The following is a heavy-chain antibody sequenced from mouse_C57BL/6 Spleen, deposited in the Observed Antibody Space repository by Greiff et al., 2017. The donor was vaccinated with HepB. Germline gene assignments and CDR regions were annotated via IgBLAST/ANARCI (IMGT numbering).Heavy chain of an antibody. CDR3: ARQIPDYYGSSYGY. J-gene: IGHJ2*01. CDR2: INPNNGGT. Sequence: EVQLQQSGPELVKPGASVKISCKASGYTFTDYYMNWVKQSHGKSLEWIGDINPNNGGTSYNQKFKGKATLTVDKSSSTAYMELRSLTSEDSAVYYCARQIPDYYGSSYGYWGQGTTLTVSS. D-gene: IGHD1-1*01. V-gene: IGHV1-26*01. CDR1: GYTFTDYY.